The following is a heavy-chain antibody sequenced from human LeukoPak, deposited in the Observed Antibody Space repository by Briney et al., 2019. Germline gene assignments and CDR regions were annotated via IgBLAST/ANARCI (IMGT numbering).Heavy chain of an antibody. CDR3: ARANGYCSSTSCYPEFDY. CDR2: IYYSGGT. Sequence: SETLSLTCTVSGGSISSYYWSLIRQPPGKGLEWIGYIYYSGGTNYNPSLKSRVTISVDTSKNQFSLKLSSVTAADTAVYYCARANGYCSSTSCYPEFDYWGQGTLVTVSS. V-gene: IGHV4-59*01. D-gene: IGHD2-2*03. CDR1: GGSISSYY. J-gene: IGHJ4*01.